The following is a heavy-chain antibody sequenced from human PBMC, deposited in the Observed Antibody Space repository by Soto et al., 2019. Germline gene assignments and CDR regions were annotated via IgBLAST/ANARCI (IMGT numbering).Heavy chain of an antibody. CDR1: GFTFSSYG. V-gene: IGHV3-23*01. CDR3: AKDRRAGGNYGFYSDG. Sequence: GGSLRLSCAASGFTFSSYGMTWVRQAPGKGLEWVSFSSATGAGTYYADYVKGRFTISRDNSKNTLYLQMASLRADDTAVYYCAKDRRAGGNYGFYSDGGGQGALVTGSS. CDR2: SSATGAGT. D-gene: IGHD1-7*01. J-gene: IGHJ4*02.